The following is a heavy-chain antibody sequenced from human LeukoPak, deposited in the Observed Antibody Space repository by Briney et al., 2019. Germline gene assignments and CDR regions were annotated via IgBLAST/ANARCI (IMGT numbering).Heavy chain of an antibody. D-gene: IGHD1-26*01. CDR2: ISSSGSTI. CDR3: ARDPQRPDSGSNGMDV. Sequence: GGSLRLSCAASGFTFSDYYMSWIRQAPGKGLEWVSYISSSGSTIYYADSVKGRFTISRDNAKNSLYLQMNSLRAEDTAVYYCARDPQRPDSGSNGMDVWGQETTVTVSS. CDR1: GFTFSDYY. V-gene: IGHV3-11*01. J-gene: IGHJ6*02.